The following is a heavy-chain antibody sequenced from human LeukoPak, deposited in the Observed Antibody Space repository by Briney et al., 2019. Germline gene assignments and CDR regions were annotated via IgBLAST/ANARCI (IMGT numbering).Heavy chain of an antibody. J-gene: IGHJ4*02. Sequence: VGSLRLSCAASGFTFTSSAMSWVRQAPGKGLEWVSTVSISGGSTYSADSVKGRFTISRDNAKNSLYLQMNSLRAEDTAVYYCAIDGDYHPDYWGQGTLVTVSS. CDR1: GFTFTSSA. CDR2: VSISGGST. CDR3: AIDGDYHPDY. V-gene: IGHV3-23*01. D-gene: IGHD4-17*01.